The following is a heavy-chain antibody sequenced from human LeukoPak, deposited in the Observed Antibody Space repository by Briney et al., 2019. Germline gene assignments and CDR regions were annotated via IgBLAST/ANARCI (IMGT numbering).Heavy chain of an antibody. CDR3: ARGQVGRAGTFRVWAYFDH. J-gene: IGHJ4*02. CDR1: GGSFSGYY. D-gene: IGHD6-19*01. V-gene: IGHV4-34*01. Sequence: KPSETLSLTCAVYGGSFSGYYWSWIRQPPGKGLEWIGEMKHSGSTNYNPSLKSRVTISVDTSKNQFSLKLSSVTAADTAVYYCARGQVGRAGTFRVWAYFDHWGQGTLVIVS. CDR2: MKHSGST.